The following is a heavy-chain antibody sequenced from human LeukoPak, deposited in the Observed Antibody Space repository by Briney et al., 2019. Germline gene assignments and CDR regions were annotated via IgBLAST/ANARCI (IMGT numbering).Heavy chain of an antibody. Sequence: GGSLRLSCAASGFTFSSYCMNWVRQAPGKGLEWVSSISTSSSYIYYADSVKGRFTISRDNAKNSLYLQMNSLRAEDTAVYYCARGFDLCTNGVCYFDYWGQGTLVTVSS. D-gene: IGHD2-8*01. CDR3: ARGFDLCTNGVCYFDY. V-gene: IGHV3-21*01. CDR2: ISTSSSYI. J-gene: IGHJ4*02. CDR1: GFTFSSYC.